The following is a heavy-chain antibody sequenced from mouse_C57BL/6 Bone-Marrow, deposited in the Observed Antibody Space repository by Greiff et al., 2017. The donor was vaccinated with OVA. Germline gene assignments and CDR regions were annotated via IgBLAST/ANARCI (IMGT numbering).Heavy chain of an antibody. J-gene: IGHJ1*03. CDR2: IHPNSGGT. V-gene: IGHV1-64*01. D-gene: IGHD1-1*01. Sequence: QVQLQQPGAELVKPGASVKLSCKASGYTFTSYWMHWVKQRPGQGLEWIGMIHPNSGGTNYNEKFKSKATLTVDKSSSTAYMQLSSLTSEDSAVYDCALYGSYWDLDVWGTGTTVTVSS. CDR3: ALYGSYWDLDV. CDR1: GYTFTSYW.